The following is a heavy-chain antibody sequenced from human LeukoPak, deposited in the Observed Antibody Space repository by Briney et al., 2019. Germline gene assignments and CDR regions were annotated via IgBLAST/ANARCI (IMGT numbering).Heavy chain of an antibody. CDR1: GFTFDNYA. J-gene: IGHJ3*01. D-gene: IGHD3-10*02. CDR2: IRGSGGVS. Sequence: GGSLRLSCAASGFTFDNYAMNWVRQAPGKGLEWVAVIRGSGGVSFYSDSVRGRFIISRDNSKNTLYLQMDSLRADDTAMYYCAKCSANYYNDAFDVWGRGTMVTVSS. CDR3: AKCSANYYNDAFDV. V-gene: IGHV3-23*01.